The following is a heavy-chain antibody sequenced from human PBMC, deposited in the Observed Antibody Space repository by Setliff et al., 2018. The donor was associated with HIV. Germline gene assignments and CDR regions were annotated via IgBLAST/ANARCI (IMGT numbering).Heavy chain of an antibody. CDR1: GFTFITYA. Sequence: PGGSLRLSCVASGFTFITYAMSWVRQAPGKGLEWVSSISGSGGSTYYADSVKGRFTISRDNAKNSLYLQMNSLRAEDTAVYYCARASGYSCNYWGQGTLVTVSS. CDR3: ARASGYSCNY. J-gene: IGHJ4*02. V-gene: IGHV3-23*01. CDR2: ISGSGGST. D-gene: IGHD5-18*01.